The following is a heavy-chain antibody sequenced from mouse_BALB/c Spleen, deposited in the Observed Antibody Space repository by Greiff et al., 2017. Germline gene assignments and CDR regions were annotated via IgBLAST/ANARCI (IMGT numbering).Heavy chain of an antibody. CDR1: GFSLTGYG. D-gene: IGHD3-3*01. CDR2: IWGDGST. V-gene: IGHV2-6-7*01. Sequence: VQGVESGPGLVAPSQSLSITCTVSGFSLTGYGVNWVRQPPGKGLEWLGMIWGDGSTDYNSALKSRLSISKDNSKSQVFLKMNSLQTDDTAIYYCVRGRGYFDYWGQGTTLTVSS. J-gene: IGHJ2*01. CDR3: VRGRGYFDY.